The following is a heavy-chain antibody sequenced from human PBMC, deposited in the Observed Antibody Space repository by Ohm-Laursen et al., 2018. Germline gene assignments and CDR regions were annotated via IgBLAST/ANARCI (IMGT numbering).Heavy chain of an antibody. V-gene: IGHV3-74*01. J-gene: IGHJ3*02. D-gene: IGHD5-24*01. CDR1: GLTFSYYW. Sequence: SLRLSCTASGLTFSYYWMHWVRQAPGKGLVWVSHIKNDGSTTTYADSVKGRFTISRDNAGNTLYLEMNSLRAEDTAVYYCTSGRSPQFDAFDIWGQGTMVTVFS. CDR2: IKNDGSTT. CDR3: TSGRSPQFDAFDI.